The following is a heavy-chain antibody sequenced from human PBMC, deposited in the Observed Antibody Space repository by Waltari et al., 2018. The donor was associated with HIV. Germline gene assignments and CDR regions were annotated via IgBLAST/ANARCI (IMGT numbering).Heavy chain of an antibody. CDR3: ARGFGGSYVNWFDP. CDR2: MNPNSGHT. J-gene: IGHJ5*02. D-gene: IGHD1-26*01. Sequence: QVQLVQSGAEVKKPGASVKVSCKASGYTFTSYDINWVRQATGQGLGWMGWMNPNSGHTGYAQKFQGRVTMTRSTFISTAYMELSSLRSEDTAVYYCARGFGGSYVNWFDPWGQGTLVTVSS. CDR1: GYTFTSYD. V-gene: IGHV1-8*01.